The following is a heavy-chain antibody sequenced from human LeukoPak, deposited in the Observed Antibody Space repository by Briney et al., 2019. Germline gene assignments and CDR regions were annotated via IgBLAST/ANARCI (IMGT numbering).Heavy chain of an antibody. CDR2: ISYDGINK. D-gene: IGHD6-13*01. CDR3: AKDTGYSSSH. V-gene: IGHV3-30*18. CDR1: GFTFSSHG. Sequence: GGSLRLSCAASGFTFSSHGMHWLRQAPGKGLEWVAVISYDGINKYYADSVKGRFTISRDNSKNTLYLQMNSLRAEDTAVYYCAKDTGYSSSHWGQGTLVTVSS. J-gene: IGHJ4*02.